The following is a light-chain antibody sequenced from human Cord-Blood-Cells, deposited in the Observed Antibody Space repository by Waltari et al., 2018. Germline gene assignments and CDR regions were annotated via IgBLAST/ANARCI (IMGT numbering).Light chain of an antibody. Sequence: QSALTQPRSVSGSPGQSVTISCTGTSSDVGGYNYVSWYQQHPGKAPKLMIYAVSKRPSVVPVRFSGSKSGNTASLTISGLQAEDEADYYCCSYAGSYTYVVGTGTKVTVL. J-gene: IGLJ1*01. CDR1: SSDVGGYNY. V-gene: IGLV2-11*01. CDR2: AVS. CDR3: CSYAGSYTYV.